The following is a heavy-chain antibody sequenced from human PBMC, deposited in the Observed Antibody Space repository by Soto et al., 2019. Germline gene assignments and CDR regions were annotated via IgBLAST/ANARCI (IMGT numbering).Heavy chain of an antibody. V-gene: IGHV1-2*04. CDR3: ARGSGGDAPPFDP. CDR1: GYTFTGYY. J-gene: IGHJ5*02. CDR2: INPNSGGT. D-gene: IGHD2-21*02. Sequence: ASVKVSCKASGYTFTGYYMHWVRQAPGQGLEWMGWINPNSGGTNYAQKFQGWVTMTRDTSISTAYMELSRLRSDDMAVYYCARGSGGDAPPFDPWGQGTLVTVSS.